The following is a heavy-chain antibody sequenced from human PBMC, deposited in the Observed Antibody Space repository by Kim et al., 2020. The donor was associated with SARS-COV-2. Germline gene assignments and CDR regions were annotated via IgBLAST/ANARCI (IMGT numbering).Heavy chain of an antibody. J-gene: IGHJ5*01. V-gene: IGHV2-70*11. CDR1: GFSLSSSGMC. Sequence: SGPTLVNPTQTLTLTCTFSGFSLSSSGMCVSWIRQPPGKALEWLARIDWDNDKHYTTSLKTRLTISKDTSKNQVVLTLTNVDPMDTATYFCARIRGTRTRCLASFDSWGQGTLVTVSS. CDR3: ARIRGTRTRCLASFDS. D-gene: IGHD2-2*01. CDR2: IDWDNDK.